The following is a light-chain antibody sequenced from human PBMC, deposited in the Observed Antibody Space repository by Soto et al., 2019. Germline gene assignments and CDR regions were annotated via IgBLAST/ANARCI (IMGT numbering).Light chain of an antibody. J-gene: IGLJ2*01. CDR3: SSYTSSSTLEV. V-gene: IGLV2-14*01. Sequence: QAVLTQPASVSGSPGQSITISCTGTSSDVGGYNYVSWYQQHPGKAPKLMIYDVSNRPSGVSNRFSGSKSGNTASLTISGLQAGDEADYYCSSYTSSSTLEVFGGGTKVTVL. CDR2: DVS. CDR1: SSDVGGYNY.